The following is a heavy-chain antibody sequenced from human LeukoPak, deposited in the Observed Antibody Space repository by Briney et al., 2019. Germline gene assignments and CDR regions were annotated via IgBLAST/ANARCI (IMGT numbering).Heavy chain of an antibody. V-gene: IGHV3-21*01. CDR2: ISSSSSYI. J-gene: IGHJ4*02. CDR3: ARPERGSGYYGY. CDR1: GFTFSSYS. D-gene: IGHD3-22*01. Sequence: GGSLRLSCAASGFTFSSYSMNWVRQAPGKGLEWVSSISSSSSYIYYADSVKGRFTISRDNAKNSLYLQMNSLRAEDTAVYYCARPERGSGYYGYWGQGTLVTVSS.